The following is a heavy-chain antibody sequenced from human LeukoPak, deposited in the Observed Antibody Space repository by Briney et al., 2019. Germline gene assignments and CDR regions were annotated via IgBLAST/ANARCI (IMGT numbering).Heavy chain of an antibody. V-gene: IGHV4-59*12. J-gene: IGHJ5*02. CDR3: ARSQVDTAMVPLSWFDP. D-gene: IGHD5-18*01. CDR2: IYYSGST. CDR1: GGSISSYY. Sequence: SETLSLTCTVSGGSISSYYWSWIRQPPGKGLEWIGYIYYSGSTNYNPSLKSRVTISVDKSKNQFSLKLSSVTAADTAVYYCARSQVDTAMVPLSWFDPWGQGTLVTVSS.